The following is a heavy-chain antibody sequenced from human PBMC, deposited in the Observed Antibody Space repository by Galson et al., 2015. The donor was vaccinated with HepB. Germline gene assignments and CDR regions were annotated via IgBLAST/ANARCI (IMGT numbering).Heavy chain of an antibody. CDR1: GFTFGNYA. Sequence: SLRLSCAASGFTFGNYAMSWFRQAPGKGLEWVGFIRSKAYGGTAEYAASVKGRFTISRDDSKSVAYLQMNSLKTEDTAVYYCTRARYYYDSSGYYPLTYWGQGTLVTVSS. CDR3: TRARYYYDSSGYYPLTY. CDR2: IRSKAYGGTA. V-gene: IGHV3-49*03. J-gene: IGHJ4*02. D-gene: IGHD3-22*01.